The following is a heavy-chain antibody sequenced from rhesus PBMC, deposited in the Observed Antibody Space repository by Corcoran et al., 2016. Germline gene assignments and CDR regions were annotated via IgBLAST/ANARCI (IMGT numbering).Heavy chain of an antibody. J-gene: IGHJ4*01. D-gene: IGHD6-13*01. CDR1: GGSITSAYYF. V-gene: IGHV4S12*01. Sequence: QVQLQESGPGVVKPSETLSLTCAVSGGSITSAYYFWSWIRQPPGKGLEWIGGIYSNVERTNDNPTHKGRVTISKDTSKNLVSLKLTSVTAADTAVYYCARNGRGSSWSYYFDYWGQGVLVTVSS. CDR2: IYSNVERT. CDR3: ARNGRGSSWSYYFDY.